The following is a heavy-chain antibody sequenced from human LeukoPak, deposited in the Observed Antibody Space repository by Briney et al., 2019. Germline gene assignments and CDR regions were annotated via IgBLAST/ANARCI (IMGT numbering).Heavy chain of an antibody. Sequence: GGSLRLSCAASGFTFSSYAMSWVRQAPGKGLEWVSAISGSGGSTYYADSVKGRFTISRDNSKNTLYLQMNSLRAEDTAVYYCAKGPLLRFLEWLIGAFDIWGQGTMVTVSS. D-gene: IGHD3-3*01. J-gene: IGHJ3*02. CDR3: AKGPLLRFLEWLIGAFDI. V-gene: IGHV3-23*01. CDR1: GFTFSSYA. CDR2: ISGSGGST.